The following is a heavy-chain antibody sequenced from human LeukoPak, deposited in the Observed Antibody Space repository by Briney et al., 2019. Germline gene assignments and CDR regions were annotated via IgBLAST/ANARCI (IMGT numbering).Heavy chain of an antibody. D-gene: IGHD1-26*01. V-gene: IGHV3-11*04. CDR2: ISNSGITI. Sequence: PGGSLRHSCAASGFTFTDYYMSWIRQAPGKGLEWVSYISNSGITIHYADSVKGRFTISRDNAKNSLYLQMNSLRAEDTAVYYCARLGGSDTYMAVWGKTPTVTVSS. J-gene: IGHJ6*03. CDR3: ARLGGSDTYMAV. CDR1: GFTFTDYY.